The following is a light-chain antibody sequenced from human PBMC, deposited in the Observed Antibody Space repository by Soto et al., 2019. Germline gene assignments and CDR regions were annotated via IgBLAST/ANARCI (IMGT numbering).Light chain of an antibody. V-gene: IGKV2-28*01. J-gene: IGKJ1*01. Sequence: DIVMTQSPLSLPVTPGEPASISCRSSQSLLHSNGYNYLDWYLQKPGQSPQLLIYLGSNRASGVPDRFSGSGSGSDFTLKISRVEAEDVGGYYCMQALQTPWTLGQGTQVEIK. CDR2: LGS. CDR1: QSLLHSNGYNY. CDR3: MQALQTPWT.